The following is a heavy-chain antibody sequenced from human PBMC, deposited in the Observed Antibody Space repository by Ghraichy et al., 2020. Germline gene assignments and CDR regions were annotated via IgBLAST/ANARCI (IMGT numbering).Heavy chain of an antibody. Sequence: SETLSLTCAVSGASISSGGSSWSWLRQPPARGLEWIGYIHNGGIPYYNPSLKSRLNISTDRSKNQFSLKLSSVTAADTAVYYCARFRDGRDAFDIWGQGTPVTVSS. CDR3: ARFRDGRDAFDI. V-gene: IGHV4-30-2*01. J-gene: IGHJ3*02. D-gene: IGHD2-21*02. CDR2: IHNGGIP. CDR1: GASISSGGSS.